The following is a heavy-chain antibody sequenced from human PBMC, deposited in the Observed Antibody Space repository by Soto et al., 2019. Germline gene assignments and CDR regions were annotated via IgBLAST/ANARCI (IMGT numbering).Heavy chain of an antibody. D-gene: IGHD3-3*01. CDR1: GFSLKTIGIS. J-gene: IGHJ4*02. V-gene: IGHV2-5*02. CDR3: ARSTSENFWSGPFDY. Sequence: QITLKESGPPLVSPTQTLTLTCSFSGFSLKTIGISVGWIRQPPGKALEWLALTYWDDDQRYSPSLKTRLTITKDASKNQVVLAMTNVDPVDTATYYCARSTSENFWSGPFDYWGPGIVVTVSS. CDR2: TYWDDDQ.